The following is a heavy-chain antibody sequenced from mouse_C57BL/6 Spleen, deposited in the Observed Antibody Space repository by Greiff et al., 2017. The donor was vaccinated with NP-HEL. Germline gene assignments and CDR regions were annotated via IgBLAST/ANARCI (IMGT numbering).Heavy chain of an antibody. CDR3: TREGFYGPDYYAMDY. Sequence: EVKVEESGEGLVKPGGSLKLSCAASGFTFSSYAMSWVRQTPEKRLEWVAYISSGGDYIYYADTVKGRFTISRDNARNTLYLQMSSLKSEDTAMYYCTREGFYGPDYYAMDYWGQGTSVTVSS. D-gene: IGHD1-1*01. CDR2: ISSGGDYI. J-gene: IGHJ4*01. CDR1: GFTFSSYA. V-gene: IGHV5-9-1*02.